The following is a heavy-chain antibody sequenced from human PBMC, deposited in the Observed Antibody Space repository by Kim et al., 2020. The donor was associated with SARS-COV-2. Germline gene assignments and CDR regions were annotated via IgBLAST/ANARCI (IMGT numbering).Heavy chain of an antibody. CDR3: ARDHFGDYGLNWFDP. V-gene: IGHV4-61*02. CDR1: GGSISSGSYY. Sequence: SETLSLTCTVSGGSISSGSYYGSWIRQPAGKGLEWIGRIYTSGSPNNNPSLKSRVTISVDTSKNQFSLKLSSVTAADTAVYYSARDHFGDYGLNWFDPWGQGTLVTVSS. J-gene: IGHJ5*02. D-gene: IGHD4-17*01. CDR2: IYTSGSP.